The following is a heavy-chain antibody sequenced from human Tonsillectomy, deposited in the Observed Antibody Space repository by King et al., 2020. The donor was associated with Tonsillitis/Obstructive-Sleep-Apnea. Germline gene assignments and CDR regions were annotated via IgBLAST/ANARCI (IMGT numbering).Heavy chain of an antibody. CDR1: GGSISSYY. J-gene: IGHJ5*02. CDR2: IYYSGST. D-gene: IGHD3-9*01. Sequence: QLQESGPGLVKPSETLSLTCTVSGGSISSYYWSWIRQPPGKGLEWIGYIYYSGSTNYNPSLKSRVTISVDTSKNQFSLKLSSVTAADTAVYYCARAGDDILTGYDHNWFDPRGQGTLVTVSS. CDR3: ARAGDDILTGYDHNWFDP. V-gene: IGHV4-59*01.